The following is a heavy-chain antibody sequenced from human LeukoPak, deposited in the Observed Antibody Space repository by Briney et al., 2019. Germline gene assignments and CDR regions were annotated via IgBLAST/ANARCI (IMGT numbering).Heavy chain of an antibody. J-gene: IGHJ4*02. Sequence: PGGSLRLSCAASGFTFSGSAMHWVRQASGKGREWVGRIRSNANSYATAYAASVKGRFTISRDDSKNTAYLQMNSLKTEDTAVYYCTAPVEMATNYYWGQGTLVTVSS. V-gene: IGHV3-73*01. CDR1: GFTFSGSA. CDR2: IRSNANSYAT. D-gene: IGHD5-24*01. CDR3: TAPVEMATNYY.